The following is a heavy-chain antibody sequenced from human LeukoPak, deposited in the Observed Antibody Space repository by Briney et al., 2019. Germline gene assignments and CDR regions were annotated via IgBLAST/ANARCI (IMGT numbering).Heavy chain of an antibody. CDR3: AELGITMIGGV. CDR1: GFAFSTFA. CDR2: IFPSGGEI. D-gene: IGHD3-10*02. Sequence: GGSLRLSCAASGFAFSTFAMIWVRQPPGKGLEWVSSIFPSGGEIHYADSVRGRFTISRDNAKNSLYLQMNSLRAEDTAVYYCAELGITMIGGVWGKGTTVTISS. V-gene: IGHV3-23*01. J-gene: IGHJ6*04.